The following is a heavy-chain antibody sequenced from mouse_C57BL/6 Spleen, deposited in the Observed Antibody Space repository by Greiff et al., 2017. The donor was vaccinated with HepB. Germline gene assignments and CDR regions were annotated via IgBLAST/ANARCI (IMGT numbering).Heavy chain of an antibody. J-gene: IGHJ2*01. CDR1: GYTFTSYW. V-gene: IGHV1-69*01. CDR2: IDPSDSYT. CDR3: ARGNQGYYFDY. Sequence: QVQLQQPGAELVMPGASVKLSCKASGYTFTSYWMHWVKQRPGQGLEWIGEIDPSDSYTNYNQKFKGKSTLTVDTSSSTAYMQLSSLTSADSAVYYCARGNQGYYFDYWGQGTTLTVSS. D-gene: IGHD3-2*02.